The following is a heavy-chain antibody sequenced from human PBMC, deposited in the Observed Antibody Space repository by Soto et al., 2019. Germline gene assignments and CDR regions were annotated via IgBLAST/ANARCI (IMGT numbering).Heavy chain of an antibody. CDR2: ISGTGGST. J-gene: IGHJ4*02. CDR1: GFTFSSYA. V-gene: IGHV3-23*01. CDR3: ARGFFLVTGWIRCYIVF. Sequence: PGGSLRLPCAASGFTFSSYAMSWVRQAPGKGLEWVSTISGTGGSTYYPDSVKGRFTISRDNSKNTLYLQMNSLRAEDTAVYYCARGFFLVTGWIRCYIVFWCPGILGTV. D-gene: IGHD2-21*02.